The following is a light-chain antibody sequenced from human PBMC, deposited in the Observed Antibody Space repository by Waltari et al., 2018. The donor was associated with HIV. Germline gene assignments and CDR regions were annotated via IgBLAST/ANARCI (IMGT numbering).Light chain of an antibody. J-gene: IGLJ2*01. V-gene: IGLV3-25*03. CDR2: KDS. CDR1: ALSMQY. CDR3: QSTDRSGSYII. Sequence: SYELTQPPSLSVSPGQTARITCSGDALSMQYGYWYQQKPGQAPVLVINKDSERSPGFPVRFSGSSSWTTVTLTISGAQAEDEAAYFCQSTDRSGSYIIFGGGTKLTVL.